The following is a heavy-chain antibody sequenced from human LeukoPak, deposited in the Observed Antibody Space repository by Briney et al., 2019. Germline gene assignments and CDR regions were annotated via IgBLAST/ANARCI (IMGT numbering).Heavy chain of an antibody. D-gene: IGHD6-6*01. Sequence: KPSETLSLTCAVYGGSISSYYWSWIRQPAGKALEWIGRVYPSGTTNYNPSLESRVTMSVDTSKNHFSLKLSSVTAADTALYYCAREASKYSRSSFDYWGQGTLVTVSS. CDR3: AREASKYSRSSFDY. J-gene: IGHJ4*02. V-gene: IGHV4-4*07. CDR2: VYPSGTT. CDR1: GGSISSYY.